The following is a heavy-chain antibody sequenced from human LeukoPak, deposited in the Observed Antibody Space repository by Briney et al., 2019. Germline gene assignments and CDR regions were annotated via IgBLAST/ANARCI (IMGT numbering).Heavy chain of an antibody. CDR1: GGSFSGYY. D-gene: IGHD2-15*01. V-gene: IGHV4-34*01. CDR3: ARYVVVAAVYRYFDL. Sequence: PSETLSLTCAVYGGSFSGYYWSWIRQPPGKGLEWIGEINHSGSTNYNPSLKSRVTISVDTSKNQFSLKLSSVTAADTAVYYCARYVVVAAVYRYFDLWDRGTLVTVSS. J-gene: IGHJ2*01. CDR2: INHSGST.